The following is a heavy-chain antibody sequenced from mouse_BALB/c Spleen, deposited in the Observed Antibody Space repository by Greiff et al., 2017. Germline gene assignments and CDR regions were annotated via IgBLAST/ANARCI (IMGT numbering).Heavy chain of an antibody. Sequence: EVNLVESGGGLVKPGGSLKLSCAASGFTFSSYGMSWVRQTPDKRLELVATINSNGGSTYYPDSVKGRFTISRDNAKNTLYLQMSSLKSEDTAMYYCARDYGNYLLAMDYWGQGTSVTVSS. CDR3: ARDYGNYLLAMDY. CDR2: INSNGGST. V-gene: IGHV5-6-3*01. CDR1: GFTFSSYG. J-gene: IGHJ4*01. D-gene: IGHD2-1*01.